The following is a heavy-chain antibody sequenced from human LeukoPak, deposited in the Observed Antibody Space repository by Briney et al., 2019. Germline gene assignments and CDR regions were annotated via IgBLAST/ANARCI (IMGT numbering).Heavy chain of an antibody. D-gene: IGHD2-2*01. Sequence: QTGGSLRLSCAASGFTFSDYYMSWIRQAPGKGLEWVSSISSSSSYIYYADSVKGRFTISRDNAKNSLYLQMNSLRAEDTAVYYCARDERYCSSTSCSNWFDPWGQGTLVTVSS. CDR2: ISSSSSYI. V-gene: IGHV3-11*06. J-gene: IGHJ5*02. CDR1: GFTFSDYY. CDR3: ARDERYCSSTSCSNWFDP.